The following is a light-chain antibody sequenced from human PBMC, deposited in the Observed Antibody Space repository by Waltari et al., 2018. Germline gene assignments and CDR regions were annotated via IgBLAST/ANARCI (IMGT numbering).Light chain of an antibody. CDR1: QGVGKY. V-gene: IGKV3-20*01. J-gene: IGKJ1*01. Sequence: EIVLTQSPGTLSLSPGARATLSCRASQGVGKYLACYQQRPGQAPRLLLYHTSSRATGIPGRFSGSGYGTDFSVTISRLEPEDFAVYYCQKYDFLPATFGQGTTVEIK. CDR3: QKYDFLPAT. CDR2: HTS.